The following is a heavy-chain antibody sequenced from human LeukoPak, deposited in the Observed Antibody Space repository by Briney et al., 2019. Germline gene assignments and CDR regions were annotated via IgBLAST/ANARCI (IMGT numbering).Heavy chain of an antibody. CDR3: ASYHYGSGRGVIDY. Sequence: SETLSLTCAVYGGSFSGYYWSWIRQPPGKGLEWIGEINHSGSTNYNPSLKSRVTISVDTSRNQFSLKLSSVTAADTAVYYCASYHYGSGRGVIDYWGQGTLVTVPS. V-gene: IGHV4-34*01. CDR1: GGSFSGYY. J-gene: IGHJ4*02. D-gene: IGHD3-10*01. CDR2: INHSGST.